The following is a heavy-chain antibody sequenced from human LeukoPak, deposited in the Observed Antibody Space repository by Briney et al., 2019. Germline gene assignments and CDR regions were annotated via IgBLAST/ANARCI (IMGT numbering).Heavy chain of an antibody. J-gene: IGHJ3*02. CDR2: INPNSGGT. D-gene: IGHD1-26*01. CDR3: ARDRSGYSGFGGGDAFDI. CDR1: GYTFTGYY. Sequence: GASVKVSCKASGYTFTGYYMYWVRQAPGQGLEWMGWINPNSGGTNYAQKFQGRVTMTRDTSISTAYMELSRLRSDDTAVYYCARDRSGYSGFGGGDAFDIWGQGTMVTVSS. V-gene: IGHV1-2*02.